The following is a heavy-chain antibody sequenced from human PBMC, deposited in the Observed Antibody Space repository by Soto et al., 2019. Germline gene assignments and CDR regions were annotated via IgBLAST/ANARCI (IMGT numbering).Heavy chain of an antibody. CDR2: VHDSWGA. CDR1: GGSMSGYY. J-gene: IGHJ6*02. Sequence: SETLSLTCTVSGGSMSGYYWSWIRLPPGKPMEWIGYVHDSWGAAYNPSLRSRVAMSLDTSKSQFSLSLTSVSATDTAMYYCVRQGYGPLHGLVDVWGQGTTVTVAS. D-gene: IGHD5-18*01. V-gene: IGHV4-59*08. CDR3: VRQGYGPLHGLVDV.